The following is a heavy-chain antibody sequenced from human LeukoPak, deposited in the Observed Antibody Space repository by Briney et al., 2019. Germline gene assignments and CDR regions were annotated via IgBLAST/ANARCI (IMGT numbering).Heavy chain of an antibody. V-gene: IGHV3-21*01. Sequence: GGSLRLSCAASGFTFSSYSMNWVRQAPGKGLEWVSSISSSSSYIYYADSVKGRFTISRDNAKNSLYLQMNGLRAEDTAVYYCARADYCSGGSCYPNWGQGTLVTVSS. D-gene: IGHD2-15*01. CDR3: ARADYCSGGSCYPN. CDR2: ISSSSSYI. CDR1: GFTFSSYS. J-gene: IGHJ1*01.